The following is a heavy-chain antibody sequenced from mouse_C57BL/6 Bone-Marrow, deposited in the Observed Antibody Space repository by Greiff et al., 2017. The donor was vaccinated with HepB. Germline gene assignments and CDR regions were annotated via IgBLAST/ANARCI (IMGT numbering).Heavy chain of an antibody. D-gene: IGHD2-4*01. CDR3: ARQNDDYGWFAY. J-gene: IGHJ3*01. V-gene: IGHV5-12*01. CDR1: GFTFSDYY. CDR2: ISNGGGST. Sequence: EVNLVESGGGLVQPGGSLKLSCAASGFTFSDYYMYWVRQTPEKRLEWVAYISNGGGSTYYPDTVKGRFTISRDNAKNTLYLQMSRLKSEDTAMYYCARQNDDYGWFAYWGQGTLVTVSA.